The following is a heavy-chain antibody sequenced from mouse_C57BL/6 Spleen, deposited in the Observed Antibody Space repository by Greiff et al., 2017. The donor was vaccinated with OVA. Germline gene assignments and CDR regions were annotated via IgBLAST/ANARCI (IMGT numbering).Heavy chain of an antibody. CDR3: ARLDYSNYWYFDV. D-gene: IGHD2-5*01. CDR2: IDPSDSET. J-gene: IGHJ1*03. V-gene: IGHV1-52*01. CDR1: GYTFTSYW. Sequence: VQLQQPGAELVRPGSSVKLSCKASGYTFTSYWMHWVKQRPIQGLEWIGNIDPSDSETHYNQKFKDKATLTVDKSSSTAYMQLSSLTSEDSAVYYCARLDYSNYWYFDVWGTGTTVTVSS.